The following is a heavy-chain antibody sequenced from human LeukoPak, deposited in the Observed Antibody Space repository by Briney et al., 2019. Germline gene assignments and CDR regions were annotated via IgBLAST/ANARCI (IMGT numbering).Heavy chain of an antibody. J-gene: IGHJ4*02. D-gene: IGHD1-26*01. Sequence: PWGSQRLSCAASGFTFSSYELNWVRQAPGKGLEWISYITLSGTTMYYADSVKGRFTISRDNAKTSLHLQMNSLRVEDTAVYYCVVHSATSCYWGQGTRVTVSS. CDR2: ITLSGTTM. CDR1: GFTFSSYE. CDR3: VVHSATSCY. V-gene: IGHV3-48*03.